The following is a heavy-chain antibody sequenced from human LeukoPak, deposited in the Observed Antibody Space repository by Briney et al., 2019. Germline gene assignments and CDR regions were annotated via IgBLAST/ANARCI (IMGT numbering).Heavy chain of an antibody. Sequence: GESLQITCKGSRFRFTRYWIGWARQLPGKCLEWMGIIYPGDSDTRYSPSFQGQVTISADKTISTAYLQWSSLKASDTAVYYSAISDRAILRLDYWGQGTLVTVSS. V-gene: IGHV5-51*01. CDR3: AISDRAILRLDY. D-gene: IGHD4-17*01. J-gene: IGHJ4*02. CDR1: RFRFTRYW. CDR2: IYPGDSDT.